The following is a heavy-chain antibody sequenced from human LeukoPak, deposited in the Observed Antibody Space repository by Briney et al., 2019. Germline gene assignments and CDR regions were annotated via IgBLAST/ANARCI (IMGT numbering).Heavy chain of an antibody. CDR3: ARDRWGATDY. J-gene: IGHJ4*02. Sequence: GGSLRLSCAASGFTFDDYGMSWVRQAPGKGLEWVSGINWNGGSTSYADSVRDRFTISRDNAKNSLYLQMNSLRAEDSALYYCARDRWGATDYWGQGTLVTVSS. V-gene: IGHV3-20*04. D-gene: IGHD1-26*01. CDR2: INWNGGST. CDR1: GFTFDDYG.